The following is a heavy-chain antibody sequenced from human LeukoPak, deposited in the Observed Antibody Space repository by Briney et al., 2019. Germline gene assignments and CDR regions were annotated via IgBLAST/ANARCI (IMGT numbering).Heavy chain of an antibody. CDR2: IIPIFGTA. D-gene: IGHD6-19*01. CDR1: GGTFSSYA. J-gene: IGHJ4*02. CDR3: ARDPIAVAEPYYFDY. Sequence: SVKVSCKASGGTFSSYAISWVRQAPGQGLEWMGGIIPIFGTANYAQKFQGRVTITADESTSTAYMELSSLRSEDTAVYYCARDPIAVAEPYYFDYWGQGTLVTVSS. V-gene: IGHV1-69*13.